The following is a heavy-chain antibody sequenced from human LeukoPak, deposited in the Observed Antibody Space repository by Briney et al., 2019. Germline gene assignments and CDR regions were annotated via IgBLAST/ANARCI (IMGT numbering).Heavy chain of an antibody. Sequence: GGSLRLSCAASGFTVSSNYMSWVRQAPGKGLEWVSVIYSGGSTYYADSVKGRFTISRDNSKNTLYLQMNSLRAEDTAVYYCARDYVSISQRSDYPYYFDYWGQGTLVTVSS. CDR3: ARDYVSISQRSDYPYYFDY. D-gene: IGHD4-17*01. V-gene: IGHV3-66*01. CDR1: GFTVSSNY. CDR2: IYSGGST. J-gene: IGHJ4*02.